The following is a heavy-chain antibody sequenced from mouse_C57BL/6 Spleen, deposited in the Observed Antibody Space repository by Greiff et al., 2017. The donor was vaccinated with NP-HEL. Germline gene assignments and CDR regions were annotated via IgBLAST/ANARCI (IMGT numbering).Heavy chain of an antibody. CDR2: IYPGDGDT. CDR1: GYAFSSYW. V-gene: IGHV1-80*01. Sequence: VKLVESGAELVKPGASVKISCKASGYAFSSYWMNWVKQRPGKGLEWIGQIYPGDGDTNYNGKFKGKATLTADKSSSTAYMQLCSLTSEDSAVYFCARFGLRGAMDYWGQGTSVTVSS. D-gene: IGHD1-1*01. J-gene: IGHJ4*01. CDR3: ARFGLRGAMDY.